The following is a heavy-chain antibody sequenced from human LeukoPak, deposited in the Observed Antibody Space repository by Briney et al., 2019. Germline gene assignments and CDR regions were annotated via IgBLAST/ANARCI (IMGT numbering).Heavy chain of an antibody. CDR3: AREYGDYGASYYYYMDV. CDR1: GYTFTGYY. J-gene: IGHJ6*03. V-gene: IGHV1-2*02. CDR2: INPNSGGT. D-gene: IGHD4-17*01. Sequence: GASVKVSCKASGYTFTGYYMHWVRQAPGQGLEWMGWINPNSGGTNYAQKFQGRVTMTRDTSISTAYMELSRLRSDDTAVYYCAREYGDYGASYYYYMDVWGKGTTVTVSS.